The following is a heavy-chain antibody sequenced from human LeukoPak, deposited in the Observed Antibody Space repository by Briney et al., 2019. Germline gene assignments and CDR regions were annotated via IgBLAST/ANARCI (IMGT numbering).Heavy chain of an antibody. CDR2: IYYSGSP. Sequence: SQTLSLTCTVSGGSISSGDYYWSWIRQPPGKGLEWIGYIYYSGSPYYNPSPKSRITISLDTSKNQFSLKLSSVTAADTAVYYCARYYCRGTACYYFDYWGQGTLVTVSS. CDR3: ARYYCRGTACYYFDY. D-gene: IGHD2-2*01. V-gene: IGHV4-30-4*08. CDR1: GGSISSGDYY. J-gene: IGHJ4*02.